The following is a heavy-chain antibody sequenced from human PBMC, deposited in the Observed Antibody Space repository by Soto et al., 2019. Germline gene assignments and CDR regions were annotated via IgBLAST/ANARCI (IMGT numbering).Heavy chain of an antibody. CDR2: ISAYNGNT. CDR3: ARDPVMTTVTTYYYYYGMDV. D-gene: IGHD4-17*01. Sequence: QVQLVQSGAEVKKPGASVKVSCKASGYTFTSYGISWVRQAPGQGLEWMGWISAYNGNTNYAQKLQGRVTTTTDTSTSTAYMELRSLRSDDTAVYYCARDPVMTTVTTYYYYYGMDVWGQGTTLTVSS. CDR1: GYTFTSYG. J-gene: IGHJ6*02. V-gene: IGHV1-18*01.